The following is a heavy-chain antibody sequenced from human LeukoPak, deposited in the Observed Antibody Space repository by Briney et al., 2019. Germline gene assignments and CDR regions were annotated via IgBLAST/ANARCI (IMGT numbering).Heavy chain of an antibody. CDR2: IRYDGNNK. V-gene: IGHV3-30*02. D-gene: IGHD1-14*01. CDR3: ARTYNPDY. J-gene: IGHJ4*02. CDR1: GFTFSSTG. Sequence: GGSLRLSCTASGFTFSSTGMNWVRQAPGKGLEWVSYIRYDGNNKYYGDSVKGRLTVSRDNSKNTLYLQMNSLRVEDTAVYYCARTYNPDYWGQGTLVTVSS.